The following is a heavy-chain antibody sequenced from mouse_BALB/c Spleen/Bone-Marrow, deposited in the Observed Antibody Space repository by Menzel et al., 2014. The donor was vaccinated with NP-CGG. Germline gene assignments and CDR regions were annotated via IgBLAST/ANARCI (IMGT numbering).Heavy chain of an antibody. V-gene: IGHV1-15*01. CDR3: TREGYGNSYYFDY. CDR2: IDPETGGT. CDR1: GYTFTDYE. Sequence: QVQLQQSGAELVRPGASVTLSCKASGYTFTDYEMHWVKQTPVHGLEWIGAIDPETGGTAYNLKFKGKATLTSDKSSSTAYMELRSLTSEDATVYYCTREGYGNSYYFDYWGQGTTLTISS. D-gene: IGHD2-1*01. J-gene: IGHJ2*01.